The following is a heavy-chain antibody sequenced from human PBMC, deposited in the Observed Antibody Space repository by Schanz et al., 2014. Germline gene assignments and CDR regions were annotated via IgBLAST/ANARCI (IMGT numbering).Heavy chain of an antibody. CDR1: GYTFTDYG. V-gene: IGHV1-69*09. D-gene: IGHD3-22*01. CDR2: IVPIGGIT. CDR3: AREVGLYDRGWFDP. Sequence: QVQLVQSGAEVKKPGASVKVSCKASGYTFTDYGLSWVRQAPGQGLAWMGRIVPIGGITNYAQRFQGRVSITADKSSDTAYMELSSLRSEDTAVYYCAREVGLYDRGWFDPWGQGTLVTVSS. J-gene: IGHJ5*02.